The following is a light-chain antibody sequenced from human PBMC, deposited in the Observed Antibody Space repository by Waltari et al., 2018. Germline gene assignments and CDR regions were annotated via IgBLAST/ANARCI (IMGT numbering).Light chain of an antibody. Sequence: DIQMTQSPSTLSASVGDRVTITCRASQSISSWLAWYQQKPGKAPKFLIYKASNLESGVPSRFSGSGSGTEFTLTISSLQPDDFATYYCQHYNSFPWTFGQGTKVESK. J-gene: IGKJ1*01. CDR2: KAS. CDR3: QHYNSFPWT. V-gene: IGKV1-5*03. CDR1: QSISSW.